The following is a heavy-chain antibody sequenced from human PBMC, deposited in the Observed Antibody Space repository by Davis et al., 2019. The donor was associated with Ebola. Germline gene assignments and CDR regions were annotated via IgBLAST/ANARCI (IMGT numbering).Heavy chain of an antibody. CDR2: IQFDETNK. D-gene: IGHD6-19*01. CDR3: AKDVEYSSGWYAPYFDY. J-gene: IGHJ4*02. V-gene: IGHV3-30*02. CDR1: GFTFTSYT. Sequence: GGSLRLSCAASGFTFTSYTMSWVRQAPGKGLEWVAFIQFDETNKHYADSVSGRFTISRDNSKNTLFLQMNSLRPDDTAVYYCAKDVEYSSGWYAPYFDYWGQGTLVTVSS.